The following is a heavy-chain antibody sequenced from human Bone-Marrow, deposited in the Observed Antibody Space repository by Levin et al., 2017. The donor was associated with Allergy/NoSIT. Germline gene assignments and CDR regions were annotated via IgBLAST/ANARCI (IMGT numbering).Heavy chain of an antibody. CDR3: ATAYVGSYPEYYYYGLDV. Sequence: GASVKVSCKVSGNSLSKLAMHWVRQAPGNGLEWMGTLDPKDGDTIYAKKFRGRATMTEDRSTDTTYMELSSLRADDTAVYYCATAYVGSYPEYYYYGLDVWGLGTTVTVSS. V-gene: IGHV1-24*01. CDR2: LDPKDGDT. CDR1: GNSLSKLA. J-gene: IGHJ6*02. D-gene: IGHD3-10*01.